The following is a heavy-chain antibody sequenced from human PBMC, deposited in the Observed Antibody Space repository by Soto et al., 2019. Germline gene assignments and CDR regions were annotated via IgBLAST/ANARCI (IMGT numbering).Heavy chain of an antibody. CDR3: ARDLWVEPELYYYGMDV. CDR1: CDSIISADYY. D-gene: IGHD1-1*01. V-gene: IGHV4-30-4*01. J-gene: IGHJ6*02. Sequence: TLSLTCTFSCDSIISADYYWSWIRQTPGKGLEWIGHIFYSGTTYYNPSLKSRLTISVDTSKNHFSLRLTSVTAADTAVYYCARDLWVEPELYYYGMDVWGQGTTVTVSS. CDR2: IFYSGTT.